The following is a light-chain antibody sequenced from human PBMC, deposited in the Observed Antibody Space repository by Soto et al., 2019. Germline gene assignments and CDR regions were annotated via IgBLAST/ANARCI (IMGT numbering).Light chain of an antibody. V-gene: IGKV1-12*01. CDR3: QQASSFPLT. CDR1: QDGSTW. CDR2: AAA. J-gene: IGKJ4*01. Sequence: DIPMTQSPSSVSVSVGDRVTITCRASQDGSTWLTWYQQKPGNAPNVLIYAAASLHRGVPSRFSGSGSGTDFTLTINSLQSEEFATYFCQQASSFPLTFGGGTKVEIK.